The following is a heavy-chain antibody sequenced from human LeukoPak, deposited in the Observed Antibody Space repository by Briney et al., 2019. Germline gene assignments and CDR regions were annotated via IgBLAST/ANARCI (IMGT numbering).Heavy chain of an antibody. Sequence: GGSLRLSCAASGFTFDDYGMSWVRQAPGKGLEWVSSINWNGGSTGYADSVKGRFTISRDNAKNSLYLQMNSLRAEDTALYYCAKSRRDGYNYFDYWGQGTMVTVSS. J-gene: IGHJ4*02. CDR1: GFTFDDYG. D-gene: IGHD5-24*01. CDR2: INWNGGST. CDR3: AKSRRDGYNYFDY. V-gene: IGHV3-20*04.